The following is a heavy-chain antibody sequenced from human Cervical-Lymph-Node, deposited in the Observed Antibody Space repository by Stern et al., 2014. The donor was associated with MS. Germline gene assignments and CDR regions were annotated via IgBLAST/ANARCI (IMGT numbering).Heavy chain of an antibody. J-gene: IGHJ6*02. CDR3: ARERHSMDV. CDR2: IDPNSGGT. CDR1: GYSFTAYY. Sequence: QVQLVQSGAEVKKPGASVKVSCKASGYSFTAYYMHWVRQAPGQELEWMGWIDPNSGGTKSAQNFQGRGTMTRDTSISTFYMELSGLTSDDTAVFYCARERHSMDVWGQGTTVTVSS. V-gene: IGHV1-2*02.